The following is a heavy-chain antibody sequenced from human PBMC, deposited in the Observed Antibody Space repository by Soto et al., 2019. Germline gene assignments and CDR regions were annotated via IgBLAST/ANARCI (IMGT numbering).Heavy chain of an antibody. D-gene: IGHD2-15*01. V-gene: IGHV3-48*01. J-gene: IGHJ4*02. CDR1: GFTFSSYS. CDR3: ATGAGCSGGSCNFDY. Sequence: EVQLVESGGGLVQPGGSLRLSCAASGFTFSSYSMNWVRQAPGKGLEWVSYISSSSSTIYYADSVKGRFTISRDNAKNSLYLQMNSLRAEDTAVYYCATGAGCSGGSCNFDYWGQVTLATVSS. CDR2: ISSSSSTI.